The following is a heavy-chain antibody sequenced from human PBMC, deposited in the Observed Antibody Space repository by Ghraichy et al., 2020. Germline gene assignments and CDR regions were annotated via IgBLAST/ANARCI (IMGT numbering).Heavy chain of an antibody. CDR3: ARDLGHAYGFYNYFEP. D-gene: IGHD3-10*01. Sequence: GGSLRLSCAASGFTFRHYGMHWVRQAPGKGLEWVTLIWYDGSNTNYADSVKGRFTVSRDNSKNTVYLQMDSLTVDDTAMYYCARDLGHAYGFYNYFEPWGQGTLVTVSS. J-gene: IGHJ5*02. CDR1: GFTFRHYG. CDR2: IWYDGSNT. V-gene: IGHV3-33*01.